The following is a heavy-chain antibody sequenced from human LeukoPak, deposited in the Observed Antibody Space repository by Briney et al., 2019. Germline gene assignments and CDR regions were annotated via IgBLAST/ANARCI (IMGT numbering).Heavy chain of an antibody. D-gene: IGHD1-7*01. V-gene: IGHV3-74*01. CDR1: GFTFSSSW. CDR2: MNSDGRTI. CDR3: ARAGNYYFEY. J-gene: IGHJ4*02. Sequence: GGALRLSCAASGFTFSSSWRHWVRQTPGEGLVWVARMNSDGRTINHADSVKGRFSISRDNAKNTLYLQMTGLRAEDTAIYYCARAGNYYFEYWGLGTLVTVSS.